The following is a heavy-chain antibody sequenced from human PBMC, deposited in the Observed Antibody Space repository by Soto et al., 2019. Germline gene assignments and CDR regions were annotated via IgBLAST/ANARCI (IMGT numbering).Heavy chain of an antibody. D-gene: IGHD6-19*01. J-gene: IGHJ4*02. V-gene: IGHV3-74*03. CDR3: ARDRASSADY. CDR2: MNSDGSRT. CDR1: GGTFSGYW. Sequence: GGSRRLSCVASGGTFSGYWMHGVRQVPGKGLVWVSRMNSDGSRTTYADSVKGRFTISRDNAKNTLYLQMNSLRVEDTAIYYCARDRASSADYWGQGTVVTVPQ.